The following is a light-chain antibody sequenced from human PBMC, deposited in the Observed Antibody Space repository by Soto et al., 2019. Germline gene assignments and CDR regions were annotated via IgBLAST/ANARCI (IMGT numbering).Light chain of an antibody. Sequence: QPVLTQPPSVSGAPGQRVTISCTGSSSNIGAGYDVHWYQQLPGTAPKLLIYNNNNRPSGVPDRFSGSKSGTSASLAITGLQAEDEADCYCQSYDSSLSGSVFGGGTKVTVL. V-gene: IGLV1-40*01. CDR3: QSYDSSLSGSV. CDR1: SSNIGAGYD. CDR2: NNN. J-gene: IGLJ3*02.